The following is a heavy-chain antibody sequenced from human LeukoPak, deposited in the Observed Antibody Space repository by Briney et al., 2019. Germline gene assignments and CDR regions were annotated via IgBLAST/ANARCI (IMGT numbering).Heavy chain of an antibody. Sequence: ASVKVSCKASGYTFTSYGISWVRQAPGQGLEWMGWISAYNGNTNYAQKLQGRVTMTEDTSTDTAYMELSSLRSEDTAVYYCATGLETGLRYFDWSIDYWGQGTLVTVSS. CDR2: ISAYNGNT. V-gene: IGHV1-18*01. CDR3: ATGLETGLRYFDWSIDY. J-gene: IGHJ4*02. D-gene: IGHD3-9*01. CDR1: GYTFTSYG.